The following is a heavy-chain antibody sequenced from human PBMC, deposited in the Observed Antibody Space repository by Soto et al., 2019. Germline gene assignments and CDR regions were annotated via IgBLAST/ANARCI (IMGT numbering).Heavy chain of an antibody. CDR1: GYTFTSYG. Sequence: ASVKVSCKASGYTFTSYGISWVRQAPGQGLEWMGWINPNSGGTNYAQKFQGWVTMTRDTSISTAYMELSRLRSDDTAVYYCARGQIVVVTDQYYFDYWGQGTLVTVS. CDR2: INPNSGGT. D-gene: IGHD2-21*02. CDR3: ARGQIVVVTDQYYFDY. V-gene: IGHV1-2*04. J-gene: IGHJ4*02.